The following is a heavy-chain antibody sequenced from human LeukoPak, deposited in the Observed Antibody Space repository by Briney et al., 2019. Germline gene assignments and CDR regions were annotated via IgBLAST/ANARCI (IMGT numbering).Heavy chain of an antibody. Sequence: SETLSLTCTVSGGSISSYYWSWIRQPPGKGLEWIGYIYYSGSTNYNPSLKSRVTISVDTSKNQFSLKLSSVTAADTAVYYCARVARKVPAGGWFDPWGQGTLVTVSS. CDR3: ARVARKVPAGGWFDP. J-gene: IGHJ5*02. V-gene: IGHV4-59*01. CDR2: IYYSGST. CDR1: GGSISSYY. D-gene: IGHD2-2*01.